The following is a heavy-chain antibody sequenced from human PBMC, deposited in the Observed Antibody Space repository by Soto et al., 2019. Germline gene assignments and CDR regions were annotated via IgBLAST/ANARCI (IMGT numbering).Heavy chain of an antibody. CDR2: ISYDGSNK. J-gene: IGHJ4*02. Sequence: QPGGSLRLSCAASGFTFSSYGMHWVRQAPGKGLEWVAVISYDGSNKYYADSVKGRFTISRDNSKNTLYLQMSSLRAEDSAVYFCARGSRDSYPGSLIFDLWGRGTRVTVSS. D-gene: IGHD3-10*01. V-gene: IGHV3-30*03. CDR1: GFTFSSYG. CDR3: ARGSRDSYPGSLIFDL.